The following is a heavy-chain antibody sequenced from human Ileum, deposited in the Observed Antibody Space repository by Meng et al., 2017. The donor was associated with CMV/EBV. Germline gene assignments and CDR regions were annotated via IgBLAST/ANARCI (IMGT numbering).Heavy chain of an antibody. V-gene: IGHV1-18*01. D-gene: IGHD6-25*01. J-gene: IGHJ4*02. CDR1: GYTFTSYG. CDR2: ISAYNGNT. CDR3: AREGRGESPRFDH. Sequence: ASVKVSCKASGYTFTSYGISWVRQAPGQGLEWMGWISAYNGNTGYAQNFQGRVTITTDTSIGTAYMELSSLRSDDTAVYYCAREGRGESPRFDHWGQGTLVTVSS.